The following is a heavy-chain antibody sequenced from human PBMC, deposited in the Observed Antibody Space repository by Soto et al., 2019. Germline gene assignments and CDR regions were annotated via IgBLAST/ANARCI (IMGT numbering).Heavy chain of an antibody. V-gene: IGHV1-18*04. Sequence: ASVKVSCKASGYTFTSYGISWVRQAPGQGLEWMGWISAYNGNTNYAQKLQGRVAMTTDTSTSTAYMELRSLRSDDAAVYYCARAATYYDFWSGYYRDFGMDVWGQGTTVTVYS. CDR2: ISAYNGNT. D-gene: IGHD3-3*01. CDR3: ARAATYYDFWSGYYRDFGMDV. CDR1: GYTFTSYG. J-gene: IGHJ6*02.